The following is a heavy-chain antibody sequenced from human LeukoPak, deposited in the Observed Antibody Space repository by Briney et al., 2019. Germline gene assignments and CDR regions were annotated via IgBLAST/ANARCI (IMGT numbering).Heavy chain of an antibody. CDR3: ARALRAHNWKDFSDS. CDR2: ITPSDGTT. J-gene: IGHJ4*02. CDR1: GYTFTSYY. D-gene: IGHD1-20*01. Sequence: ASVTLSCKASGYTFTSYYIQWVRQAPGQGLEWMGIITPSDGTTRYAQKFQGRVTMTRDTSTSTVYMELSSLRSEDTAVYYCARALRAHNWKDFSDSWGQRTMVTISS. V-gene: IGHV1-46*01.